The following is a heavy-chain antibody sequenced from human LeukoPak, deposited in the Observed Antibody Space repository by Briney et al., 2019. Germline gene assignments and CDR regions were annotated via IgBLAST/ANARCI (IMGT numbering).Heavy chain of an antibody. CDR3: ARGNYDFWSGYYSPQGY. CDR1: GGSFSGYY. Sequence: PSETLSLTCAVYGGSFSGYYWSWIRQPPGKGLEWIGYIYYSGSTNYNPSLKSRVTISVDTSKNQFSLKLSSVTAADTAVYYCARGNYDFWSGYYSPQGYWGQGTLVTVSS. V-gene: IGHV4-59*08. D-gene: IGHD3-3*01. J-gene: IGHJ4*02. CDR2: IYYSGST.